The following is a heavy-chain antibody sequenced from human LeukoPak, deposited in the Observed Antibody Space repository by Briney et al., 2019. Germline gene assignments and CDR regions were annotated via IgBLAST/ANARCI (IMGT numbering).Heavy chain of an antibody. J-gene: IGHJ4*02. CDR2: ISAYNGNT. D-gene: IGHD3-10*01. CDR3: TRRSSDGGPDDY. V-gene: IGHV1-18*01. CDR1: GYTFTSYG. Sequence: ASVKVSCKASGYTFTSYGISWVRQAPGQGLEWMGWISAYNGNTNYAQKLQGRVTMTTDTSTSTAYMELRSLRSDDTAVYYCTRRSSDGGPDDYWGQGTLVTVSP.